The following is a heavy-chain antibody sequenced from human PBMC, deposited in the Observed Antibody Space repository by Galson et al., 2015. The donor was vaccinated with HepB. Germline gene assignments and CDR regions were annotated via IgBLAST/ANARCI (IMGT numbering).Heavy chain of an antibody. CDR3: ARGLLWFGEFPHGMDV. J-gene: IGHJ6*02. Sequence: SLRLSCAASGFTFSSYGMHWVRQAPGKGLEWVAVIWYDGSNKYYADSVKGRFTISRDNSKNTLYLQMNSLRAEDTAVYYCARGLLWFGEFPHGMDVWGQGTTVTVSS. CDR1: GFTFSSYG. V-gene: IGHV3-33*01. D-gene: IGHD3-10*01. CDR2: IWYDGSNK.